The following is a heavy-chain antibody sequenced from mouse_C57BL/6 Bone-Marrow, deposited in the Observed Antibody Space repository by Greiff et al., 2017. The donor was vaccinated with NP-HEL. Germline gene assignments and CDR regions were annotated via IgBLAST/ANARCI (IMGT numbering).Heavy chain of an antibody. Sequence: EVQLVESGGGLVQPGGSLKLSCAASGFTFSDYGMAWVRQAPRKGPEWVAFISNLAYSIYYADTVTGRFTISRENDKNTLYLEMSSLRSEDTAMYYCARSPFDGYYAMDYWGQGTSVTVSS. CDR2: ISNLAYSI. J-gene: IGHJ4*01. CDR3: ARSPFDGYYAMDY. V-gene: IGHV5-15*01. D-gene: IGHD2-3*01. CDR1: GFTFSDYG.